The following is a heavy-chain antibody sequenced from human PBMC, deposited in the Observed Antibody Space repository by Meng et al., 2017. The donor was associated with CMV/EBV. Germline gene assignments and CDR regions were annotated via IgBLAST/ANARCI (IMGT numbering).Heavy chain of an antibody. J-gene: IGHJ6*02. Sequence: SETLSLTCAVYGGSFSGYYWSWIRQPPGKGLEWIGEINHSGSTNYNPYLKSRVTISVDTSKNQFSLKLSSVTAADTAVYYCARGLGRKPHYYYYYGMDVWGQGTTVTVSS. CDR1: GGSFSGYY. V-gene: IGHV4-34*01. CDR3: ARGLGRKPHYYYYYGMDV. D-gene: IGHD1-14*01. CDR2: INHSGST.